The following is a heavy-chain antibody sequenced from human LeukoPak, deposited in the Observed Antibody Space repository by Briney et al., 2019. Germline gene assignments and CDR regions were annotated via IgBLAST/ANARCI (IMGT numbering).Heavy chain of an antibody. V-gene: IGHV7-4-1*02. CDR1: GYTFSGYY. CDR3: ARDLGIAARRAGPDAFDI. Sequence: ASVKVSCKASGYTFSGYYMYWVRQAPGQGLEWMGWINTNTGNPTYAQGFTGRFVFSLDTSVSTAYLQISSLKAEDTAVYYCARDLGIAARRAGPDAFDIWGQGTMVTVSS. D-gene: IGHD6-6*01. J-gene: IGHJ3*02. CDR2: INTNTGNP.